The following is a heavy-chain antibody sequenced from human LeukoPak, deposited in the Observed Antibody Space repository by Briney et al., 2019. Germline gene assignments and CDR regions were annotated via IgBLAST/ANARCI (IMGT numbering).Heavy chain of an antibody. J-gene: IGHJ6*04. CDR1: GYTFTSYG. D-gene: IGHD3-9*01. Sequence: ASVKVSCKASGYTFTSYGISWVRQAPGQGLEWMGWISAYNGNTNYAQKLQGRITMTTDTSTSTAYMELRSLRSDDTAVYYCARVADDDILTGYPPDYYYYGMDVWGKGTTVTVSS. V-gene: IGHV1-18*04. CDR2: ISAYNGNT. CDR3: ARVADDDILTGYPPDYYYYGMDV.